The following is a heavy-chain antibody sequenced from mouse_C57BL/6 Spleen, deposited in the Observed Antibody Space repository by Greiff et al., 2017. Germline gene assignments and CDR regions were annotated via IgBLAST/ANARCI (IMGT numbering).Heavy chain of an antibody. J-gene: IGHJ4*01. Sequence: VHLQQPGPELVKPGASVKISCKASGYAFTSSWMHWVKQRPGKGLEWIGRIYPGDGDTNYNGKFKGKATLTADKSSSTAYMQLSSLTSEDSAVYFCARPITAVVGAMDYWGQGTSVTVSS. CDR1: GYAFTSSW. D-gene: IGHD1-1*01. CDR2: IYPGDGDT. CDR3: ARPITAVVGAMDY. V-gene: IGHV1-82*01.